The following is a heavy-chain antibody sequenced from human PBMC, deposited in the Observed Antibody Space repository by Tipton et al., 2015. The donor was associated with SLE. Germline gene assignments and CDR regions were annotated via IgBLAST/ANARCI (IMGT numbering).Heavy chain of an antibody. CDR2: IYYSGTT. J-gene: IGHJ5*02. CDR1: GGSISSSSYY. V-gene: IGHV4-39*01. Sequence: TLSLTCTVSGGSISSSSYYWGWIRQPPGKGPEWIGRIYYSGTTYYNPSLKSRVTISVDTPKNQFSLKLNSVTAADTAVYYCASPGTAAAGTGYWFDPWGQGTLVTVSS. CDR3: ASPGTAAAGTGYWFDP. D-gene: IGHD6-13*01.